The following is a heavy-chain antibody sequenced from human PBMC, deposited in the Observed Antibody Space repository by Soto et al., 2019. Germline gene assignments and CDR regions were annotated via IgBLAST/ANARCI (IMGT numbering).Heavy chain of an antibody. CDR1: GFTFSSYW. V-gene: IGHV3-74*01. Sequence: GESLKISCAASGFTFSSYWMHWVRQAPGKGLVWVSRINSDGSSTSYANSVKGRFTISRDNDKNTLYLQMNSLRAEDTAVYYCARAAQRKYYDFWSGYYTEAFDIWGQGTMVTVSS. D-gene: IGHD3-3*01. CDR3: ARAAQRKYYDFWSGYYTEAFDI. J-gene: IGHJ3*02. CDR2: INSDGSST.